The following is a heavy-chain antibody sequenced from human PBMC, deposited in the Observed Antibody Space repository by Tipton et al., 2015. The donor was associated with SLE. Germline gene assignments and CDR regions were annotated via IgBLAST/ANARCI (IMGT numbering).Heavy chain of an antibody. CDR1: GFSITSGYY. V-gene: IGHV4-38-2*02. J-gene: IGHJ5*02. Sequence: TLSLTCTVSGFSITSGYYWGWIRKPPGKGLEWIGSIYHSGSTSYNPSLKSRVTISEDTSKNQFSLKVNSVTAADTAVYYCVRDPDYNWFDPWGQGILVTVSS. CDR3: VRDPDYNWFDP. CDR2: IYHSGST.